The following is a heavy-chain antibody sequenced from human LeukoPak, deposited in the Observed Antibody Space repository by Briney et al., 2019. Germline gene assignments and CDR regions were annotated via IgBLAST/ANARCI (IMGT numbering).Heavy chain of an antibody. V-gene: IGHV3-73*01. D-gene: IGHD2-2*01. CDR3: TTISDIVVVPTDY. CDR1: GFTLSDSA. Sequence: GGALKLSCAASGFTLSDSAMHWVRLASGKGQCWLGRIRSKAKSYPTIYAASVKGRFTLSRDDSKNTAYLQMNRLITEDTAVYYCTTISDIVVVPTDYWGQGTLVTVSS. CDR2: IRSKAKSYPT. J-gene: IGHJ4*02.